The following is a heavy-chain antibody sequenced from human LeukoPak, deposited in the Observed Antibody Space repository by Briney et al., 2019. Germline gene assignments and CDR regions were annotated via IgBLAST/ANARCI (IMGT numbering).Heavy chain of an antibody. CDR3: ATQPLRSYGNYYYFDY. CDR2: INPNSGGT. D-gene: IGHD5-18*01. Sequence: ASVKVSCKASGYTFTGYYMHWVRQAPGQGLEWMGRINPNSGGTNYAQRFQGRVTMTRDTSISTAYMEPSRLRSDDTAVYYCATQPLRSYGNYYYFDYWGQGTLVTVSS. CDR1: GYTFTGYY. J-gene: IGHJ4*02. V-gene: IGHV1-2*06.